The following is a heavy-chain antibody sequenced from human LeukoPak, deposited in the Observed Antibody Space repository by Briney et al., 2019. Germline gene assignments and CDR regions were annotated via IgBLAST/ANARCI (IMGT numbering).Heavy chain of an antibody. J-gene: IGHJ6*04. CDR3: ARDRDTARPREMDV. CDR1: GYTFTGYY. D-gene: IGHD5-18*01. CDR2: INPNSGGT. V-gene: IGHV1-2*02. Sequence: ASVKVSCKASGYTFTGYYMHWVRQAPGQGLEWMGWINPNSGGTNYAQKFQGRVTMTRDTSISTAYMELSRLRSDDTAVYYCARDRDTARPREMDVWGKGTTVTISS.